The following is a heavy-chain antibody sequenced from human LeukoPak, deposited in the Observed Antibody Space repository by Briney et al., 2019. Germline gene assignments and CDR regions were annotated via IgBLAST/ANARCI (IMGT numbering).Heavy chain of an antibody. D-gene: IGHD3-22*01. CDR2: ISGSGGST. V-gene: IGHV3-23*01. CDR3: AKDLDSSGYHRGYFDY. J-gene: IGHJ4*02. CDR1: GFTFSNYV. Sequence: PGGSLRLSCAASGFTFSNYVMSWVRQAPGKGLEWVSAISGSGGSTYYADSVKGRFTISRDNSKNTLYLQMNSLRAEDTAVYYCAKDLDSSGYHRGYFDYWGQGTLVTVSS.